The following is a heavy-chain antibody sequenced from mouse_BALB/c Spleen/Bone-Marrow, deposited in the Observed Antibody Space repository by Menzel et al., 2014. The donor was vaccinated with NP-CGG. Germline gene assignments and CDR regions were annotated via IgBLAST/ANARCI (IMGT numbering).Heavy chain of an antibody. CDR3: ARYRLGTYFDF. V-gene: IGHV14-3*02. J-gene: IGHJ2*01. D-gene: IGHD2-14*01. Sequence: VQLQQSGAELVKPGASVKLSCTASGFNIKDTYMHWVKQRPEQGLEWIGRIDPGNGNAKYDPKFQGKATITADTSSNTAYLQLSSLTSEDTAVYYCARYRLGTYFDFWGQGTTLTVSS. CDR2: IDPGNGNA. CDR1: GFNIKDTY.